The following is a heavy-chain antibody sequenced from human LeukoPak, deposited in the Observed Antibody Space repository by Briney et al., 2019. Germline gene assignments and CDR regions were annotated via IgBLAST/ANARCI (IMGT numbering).Heavy chain of an antibody. D-gene: IGHD3-10*01. CDR2: IKEDGSEK. CDR3: ARGGSWFAP. J-gene: IGHJ5*02. CDR1: GFTFSIYW. V-gene: IGHV3-7*01. Sequence: GGSLRLSCVASGFTFSIYWMSWVRQAPGKGLEWVANIKEDGSEKYYVDSVKGRFTISRDNAKNSLYLQMSSLRAEDTAVYYCARGGSWFAPWGQGTLVTVSS.